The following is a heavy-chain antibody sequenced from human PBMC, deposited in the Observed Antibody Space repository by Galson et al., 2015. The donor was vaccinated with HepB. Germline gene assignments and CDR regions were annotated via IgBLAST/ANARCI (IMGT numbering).Heavy chain of an antibody. Sequence: SLRLSCAASGFTFSSYSMNWARQAPGKGLEWVSSISSSSSYIYYADSVKGRFTISRDNAKNSLYLQMNSLRAEDTAVYYCARRAAAAGNDYWGQGTLVTVSS. CDR1: GFTFSSYS. CDR2: ISSSSSYI. CDR3: ARRAAAAGNDY. D-gene: IGHD6-13*01. J-gene: IGHJ4*02. V-gene: IGHV3-21*01.